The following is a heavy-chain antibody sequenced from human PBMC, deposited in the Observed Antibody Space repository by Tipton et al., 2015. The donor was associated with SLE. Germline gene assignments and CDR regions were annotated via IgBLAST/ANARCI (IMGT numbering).Heavy chain of an antibody. CDR1: GYSFTTYW. Sequence: VQLVQSGAEVKKPGESLKISCKSSGYSFTTYWIGWVRQVPGRGLEWMGIIYPSDSDTRYSPSFQGQVTMSVGKSITTAYLQWSSLQASDTAMYYCARASRKIVGTRSAFDIWGQGTLVTVSS. CDR2: IYPSDSDT. V-gene: IGHV5-51*03. CDR3: ARASRKIVGTRSAFDI. D-gene: IGHD1-26*01. J-gene: IGHJ3*02.